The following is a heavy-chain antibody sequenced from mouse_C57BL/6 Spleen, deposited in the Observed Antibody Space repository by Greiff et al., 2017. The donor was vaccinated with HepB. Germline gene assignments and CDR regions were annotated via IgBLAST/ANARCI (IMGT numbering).Heavy chain of an antibody. CDR1: GYSITSGYY. D-gene: IGHD2-3*01. CDR2: ISYDGSN. CDR3: AREGRYDGYHGGVDY. Sequence: DVKLQESGPGLVKPSQSLSLTCSVTGYSITSGYYWNWIRQFPGNKLEWMGYISYDGSNNYNPSLKNRISITRDTSKNQFFLKLNSVTTEDTATYYCAREGRYDGYHGGVDYWGQGTTLTVSS. J-gene: IGHJ2*01. V-gene: IGHV3-6*01.